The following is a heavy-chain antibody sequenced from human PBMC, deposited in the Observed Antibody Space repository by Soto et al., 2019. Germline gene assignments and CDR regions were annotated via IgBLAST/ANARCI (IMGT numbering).Heavy chain of an antibody. J-gene: IGHJ6*04. CDR2: IIGSGGST. D-gene: IGHD5-18*01. V-gene: IGHV3-23*01. CDR3: AKDGGYSFGPGNYYGMDV. CDR1: GFTFSNFA. Sequence: WGSLRLSCAASGFTFSNFAMSWVRQAPGKGLEWVSGIIGSGGSTYYADSVKGRFTISRDKSKTTLYLQMNSLRAEDTAIYYCAKDGGYSFGPGNYYGMDVWGKGTTVTVSS.